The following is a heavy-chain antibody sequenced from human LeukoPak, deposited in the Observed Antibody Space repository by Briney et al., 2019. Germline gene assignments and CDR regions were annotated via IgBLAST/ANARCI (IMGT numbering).Heavy chain of an antibody. V-gene: IGHV3-9*01. D-gene: IGHD2-15*01. Sequence: SLRLSCAASGFTFDDYAMHWVRQAPGKGLEWVSGISWNSGSIGYADSVKGRFTISRDNSKNTLYLQMNSLRAEDTAVYYCAKDKGYCSGGSCWNYFDYWGQGTLVTVSS. CDR3: AKDKGYCSGGSCWNYFDY. J-gene: IGHJ4*02. CDR1: GFTFDDYA. CDR2: ISWNSGSI.